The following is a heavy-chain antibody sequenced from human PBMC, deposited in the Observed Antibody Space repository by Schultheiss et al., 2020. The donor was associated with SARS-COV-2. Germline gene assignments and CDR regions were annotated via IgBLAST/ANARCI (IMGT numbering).Heavy chain of an antibody. CDR1: GFTFSRYA. CDR3: ARSRPYCSSTTCLPYYYYYGMDV. D-gene: IGHD2-2*01. CDR2: ISYEGSNK. V-gene: IGHV3-30*01. Sequence: GGSLRLSCAASGFTFSRYAMSWVRQAPGKGLEWVAVISYEGSNKYFADSVKGRFIISRDNSKNTLFLQMNSLTAEDTAVYYCARSRPYCSSTTCLPYYYYYGMDVWGQGTTVTSP. J-gene: IGHJ6*02.